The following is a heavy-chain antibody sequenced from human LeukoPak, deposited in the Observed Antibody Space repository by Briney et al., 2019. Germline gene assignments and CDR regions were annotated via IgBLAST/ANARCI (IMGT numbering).Heavy chain of an antibody. CDR3: TSPLPYYYDSSGYSG. J-gene: IGHJ4*02. Sequence: GGSLRLSCAASGFTFSNAWMSWVRQAPGKGLEWVGRIKSKTDGGTTDYAAPLKGRFTISRDDSKSIAYLQMNSLKTEDTAVYYCTSPLPYYYDSSGYSGWGQGTLVTVSS. CDR2: IKSKTDGGTT. V-gene: IGHV3-15*01. D-gene: IGHD3-22*01. CDR1: GFTFSNAW.